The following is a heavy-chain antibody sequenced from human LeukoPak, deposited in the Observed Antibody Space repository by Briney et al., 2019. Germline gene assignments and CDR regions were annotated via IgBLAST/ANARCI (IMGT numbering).Heavy chain of an antibody. V-gene: IGHV3-23*01. CDR3: AKDKTGYSSGWSAFDI. J-gene: IGHJ3*02. D-gene: IGHD6-19*01. CDR1: GFTFSSYA. CDR2: ISGSGGST. Sequence: GGSLRLSCAASGFTFSSYAMSWVRQAPGKGLERVSAISGSGGSTYYADSVKGRFTISRDNSKNTLYLQMNSLRAEDTAVYYCAKDKTGYSSGWSAFDIWGQGTMVTVSS.